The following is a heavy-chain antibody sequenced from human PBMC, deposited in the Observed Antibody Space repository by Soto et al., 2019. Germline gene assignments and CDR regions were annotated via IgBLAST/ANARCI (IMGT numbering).Heavy chain of an antibody. D-gene: IGHD2-2*01. Sequence: PGGSLRLSCAASGFTFSSYAMHWVRQAPGKGLEWVAVISYDGSNKYYADSVKGRFTISRDNSKNTLYLQMNSLRAEDTAVYYCARDRVALVPAARGEHYYGMDVWGQGTTVTVSS. CDR1: GFTFSSYA. V-gene: IGHV3-30-3*01. J-gene: IGHJ6*02. CDR2: ISYDGSNK. CDR3: ARDRVALVPAARGEHYYGMDV.